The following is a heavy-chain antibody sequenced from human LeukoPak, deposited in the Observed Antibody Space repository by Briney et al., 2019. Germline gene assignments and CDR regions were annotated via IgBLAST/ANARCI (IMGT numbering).Heavy chain of an antibody. J-gene: IGHJ4*02. CDR1: GFTFDDYA. D-gene: IGHD6-19*01. V-gene: IGHV3-9*01. CDR3: AKDISGIAVAGPIDY. Sequence: PGRSLRLSCAASGFTFDDYARHWVRQAPGKGLEWVSGISWNSGSIGYADSVKGRFTISRDNAKNSLYLQMNSLRAEDTALYYCAKDISGIAVAGPIDYWGQGTLVTVSS. CDR2: ISWNSGSI.